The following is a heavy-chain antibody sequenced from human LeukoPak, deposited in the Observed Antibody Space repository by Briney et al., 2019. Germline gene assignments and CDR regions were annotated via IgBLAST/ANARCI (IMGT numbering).Heavy chain of an antibody. CDR2: ISGYNGNT. Sequence: ASVKVSCKASGYTFTNYGVTWVRQAPGQGLEWMGWISGYNGNTKYRQKFQGRVTMTTDTSTSTAFMELRSLRSDDTAIYYCARGLPPRRNYDSSGYYSYYFDYWGQGTLVTVSS. V-gene: IGHV1-18*01. CDR1: GYTFTNYG. J-gene: IGHJ4*02. CDR3: ARGLPPRRNYDSSGYYSYYFDY. D-gene: IGHD3-22*01.